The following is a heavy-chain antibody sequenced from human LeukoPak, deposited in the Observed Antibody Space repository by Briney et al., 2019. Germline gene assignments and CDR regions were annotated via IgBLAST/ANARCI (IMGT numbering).Heavy chain of an antibody. CDR1: GGSISSGSYY. CDR2: IYTSGST. CDR3: ARRDSSWPTFEY. D-gene: IGHD6-13*01. J-gene: IGHJ4*02. Sequence: PSQTLSLTCTVSGGSISSGSYYWSWLRQPAGTGLEWIGRIYTSGSTNYNPSLKSRVTISVDTSKNQFSLKLSSVTAADTAVYYCARRDSSWPTFEYWGQGTLVTVSS. V-gene: IGHV4-61*02.